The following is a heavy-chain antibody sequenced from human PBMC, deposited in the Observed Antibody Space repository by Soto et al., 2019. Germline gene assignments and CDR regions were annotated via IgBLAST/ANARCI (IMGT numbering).Heavy chain of an antibody. CDR1: GFTFSPYS. Sequence: ESGGGLVQPGGSLRLSCVASGFTFSPYSMIWVRQAPGKGLEWISYITTSSSIIYYADSMRGRFTISRDNAKNSVYLQMDSLRDEDTAVYFCARVRGPTLMTWYFDFWGQGTLVTVSS. J-gene: IGHJ4*02. D-gene: IGHD4-17*01. CDR3: ARVRGPTLMTWYFDF. V-gene: IGHV3-48*02. CDR2: ITTSSSII.